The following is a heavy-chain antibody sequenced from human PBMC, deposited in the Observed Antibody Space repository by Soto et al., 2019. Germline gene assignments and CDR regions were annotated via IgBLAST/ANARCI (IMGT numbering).Heavy chain of an antibody. J-gene: IGHJ4*02. CDR2: IIPILGIA. D-gene: IGHD3-22*01. CDR3: ARDSHYYDSSGSLLEYFDY. V-gene: IGHV1-69*08. Sequence: QVQLVQSGAEVKKPGSSVKVSCKASGGTFSSYTISWVRQAPGQGLEWMGRIIPILGIANYAQKFQCRVTITEDKSTRTAYMELSSLRSEDTAVYYCARDSHYYDSSGSLLEYFDYWGQGTLVTVSA. CDR1: GGTFSSYT.